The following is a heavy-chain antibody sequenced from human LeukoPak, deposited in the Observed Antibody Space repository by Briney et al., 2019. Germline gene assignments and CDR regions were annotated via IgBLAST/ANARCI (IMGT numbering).Heavy chain of an antibody. Sequence: GGSLRLSCAASGFTFSSYAMSWVRQAPGKGLEWVSAISGSGGSTYYADSVKGRFTISRDNSKNTLYLQMNSLRAEDTAVYYCAKVRDCSGGSCYTRYYYYYYMDVWGKGTTVTISS. J-gene: IGHJ6*03. D-gene: IGHD2-15*01. CDR2: ISGSGGST. V-gene: IGHV3-23*01. CDR1: GFTFSSYA. CDR3: AKVRDCSGGSCYTRYYYYYYMDV.